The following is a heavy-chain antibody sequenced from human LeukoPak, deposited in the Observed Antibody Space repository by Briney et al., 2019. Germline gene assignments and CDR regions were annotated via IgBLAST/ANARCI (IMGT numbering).Heavy chain of an antibody. CDR1: GFTFSNYN. D-gene: IGHD2-15*01. V-gene: IGHV3-21*04. Sequence: PGGSLRLSCAASGFTFSNYNMNWVRQAPGKGLEWVSSISSSSSYIYYADSVKGRFTISRDNTKNSLYLQMNSLRAEDTAVYYCARVGGYLSWFDPWGQGTLVTVSS. CDR2: ISSSSSYI. CDR3: ARVGGYLSWFDP. J-gene: IGHJ5*02.